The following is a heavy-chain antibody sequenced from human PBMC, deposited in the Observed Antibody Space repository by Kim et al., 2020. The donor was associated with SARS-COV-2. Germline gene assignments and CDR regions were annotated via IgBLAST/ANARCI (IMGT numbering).Heavy chain of an antibody. D-gene: IGHD6-19*01. J-gene: IGHJ4*02. CDR1: GFTISTYL. V-gene: IGHV3-23*01. Sequence: GGSLRLSCAEFGFTISTYLLTWVRKAKGKGMEWIVGLTGSGASTYYADSVWGRLTISRDNSKNTLFLQRNSLRAEDTAFYYCAKGSGAVAGTMVWGQGTLVTVSS. CDR3: AKGSGAVAGTMV. CDR2: LTGSGAST.